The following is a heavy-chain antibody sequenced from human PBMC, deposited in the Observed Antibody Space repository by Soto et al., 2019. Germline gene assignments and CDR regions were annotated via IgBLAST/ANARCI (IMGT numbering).Heavy chain of an antibody. V-gene: IGHV3-11*06. CDR1: GFTFSDYY. CDR2: ISSSSSYT. CDR3: ARDIHYGSGRGWFDP. J-gene: IGHJ5*02. Sequence: GGSLRLSCEASGFTFSDYYMNWIRQAPGKGLEWVSYISSSSSYTDYADSVKGRFTISRDNAKNSLYLQMNSLRVEDTAVYFCARDIHYGSGRGWFDPWGQGTLVTVS. D-gene: IGHD3-10*01.